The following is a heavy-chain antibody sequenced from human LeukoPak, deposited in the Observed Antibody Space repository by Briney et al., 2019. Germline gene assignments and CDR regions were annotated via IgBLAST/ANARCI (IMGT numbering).Heavy chain of an antibody. J-gene: IGHJ5*02. V-gene: IGHV3-53*01. CDR3: AKGGLRDGYSYAS. CDR2: IYSGGST. CDR1: GFTVSSNY. Sequence: PGGSLRLFCAASGFTVSSNYMSWVRQAPGKGLEWVSVIYSGGSTYYADSVKGRFTISRDIAKNTLYLQMNSLRAADTAVYYCAKGGLRDGYSYASWGQGTLITVSS. D-gene: IGHD5-24*01.